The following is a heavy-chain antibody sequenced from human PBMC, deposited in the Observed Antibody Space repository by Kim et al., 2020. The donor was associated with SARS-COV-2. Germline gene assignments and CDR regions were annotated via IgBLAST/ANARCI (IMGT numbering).Heavy chain of an antibody. CDR3: AALATVRVPGGI. J-gene: IGHJ4*02. Sequence: YVESVKGRFTRSSDNATNSLYLQISSLRSEDTAIYYCAALATVRVPGGIWGQGTLVTVSS. D-gene: IGHD4-17*01. V-gene: IGHV3-7*01.